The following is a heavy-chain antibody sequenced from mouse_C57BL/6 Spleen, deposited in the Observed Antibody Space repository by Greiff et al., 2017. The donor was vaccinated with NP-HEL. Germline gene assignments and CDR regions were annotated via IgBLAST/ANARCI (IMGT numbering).Heavy chain of an antibody. CDR3: TRGAITTVEGFAY. J-gene: IGHJ3*01. Sequence: EVQLQQSGTVLARPGASVKMSCKTSGYTFTSYWMHWVKQRPGQGLEWIGAIYPGNSDTSYNQKFKGKAKLTAVTSASTAYMELSSLTNEDSAVYYCTRGAITTVEGFAYWGQGTLVTVSA. V-gene: IGHV1-5*01. CDR1: GYTFTSYW. D-gene: IGHD1-1*01. CDR2: IYPGNSDT.